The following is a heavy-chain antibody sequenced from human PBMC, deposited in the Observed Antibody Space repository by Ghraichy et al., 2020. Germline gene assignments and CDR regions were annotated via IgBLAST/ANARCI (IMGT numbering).Heavy chain of an antibody. Sequence: SETLSLTCSVSGGSISRYYWSWIRQPPGKGLEWIGYIYYSGSTNYNPSLKSRVTISIDTSKNQFSLKLSSVTAADTAVYYCARDITDYGDRWGGYYYYYMDVWGKGTTVTVSS. J-gene: IGHJ6*03. V-gene: IGHV4-59*01. CDR1: GGSISRYY. D-gene: IGHD4-17*01. CDR3: ARDITDYGDRWGGYYYYYMDV. CDR2: IYYSGST.